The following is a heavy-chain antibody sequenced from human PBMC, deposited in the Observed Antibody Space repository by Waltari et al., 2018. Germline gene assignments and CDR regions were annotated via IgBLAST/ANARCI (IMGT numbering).Heavy chain of an antibody. V-gene: IGHV3-9*01. J-gene: IGHJ1*01. CDR1: GFTFDDYA. D-gene: IGHD3-22*01. Sequence: EVQLVESGGGLVQPGRSLRLSCAASGFTFDDYAMHWVRPAPGKGLEWVSGISWNSGSIGYAEPVKGRFTISRDNAKNSLYLQMNSLRAEDTALYYCAKEGSGSSGYDVQHWGQGTLVTVSS. CDR3: AKEGSGSSGYDVQH. CDR2: ISWNSGSI.